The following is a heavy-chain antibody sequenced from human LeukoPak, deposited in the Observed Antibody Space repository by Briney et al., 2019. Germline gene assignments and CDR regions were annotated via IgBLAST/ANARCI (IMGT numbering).Heavy chain of an antibody. D-gene: IGHD2-15*01. J-gene: IGHJ4*02. Sequence: GGSLRLSCAASGFTFSPNAMNWVRQAPGKGLEWVSGIGGDRRSYYTDSVKGRFTISRDNSKNTLYLQMNSLRAEDTAIYYCAKGCGGSCYRFDYWGQGTLVTVSS. CDR2: IGGDRRS. V-gene: IGHV3-23*01. CDR3: AKGCGGSCYRFDY. CDR1: GFTFSPNA.